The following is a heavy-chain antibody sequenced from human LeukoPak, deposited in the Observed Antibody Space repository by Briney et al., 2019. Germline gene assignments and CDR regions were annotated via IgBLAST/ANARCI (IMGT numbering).Heavy chain of an antibody. Sequence: SVKASCKASGGTFSSYAISWVRQAPGQGLEWMGGIIPIFGTANYAQKFQGRVTITADESTSTAYMELSSLRSEDTAVYYCARLKFQYYYDSSGRGGYFDYWGQGTLVTVSS. J-gene: IGHJ4*02. D-gene: IGHD3-22*01. V-gene: IGHV1-69*13. CDR2: IIPIFGTA. CDR1: GGTFSSYA. CDR3: ARLKFQYYYDSSGRGGYFDY.